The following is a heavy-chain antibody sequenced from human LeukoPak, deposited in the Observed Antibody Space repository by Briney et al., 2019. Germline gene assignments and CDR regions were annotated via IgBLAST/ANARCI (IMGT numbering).Heavy chain of an antibody. CDR3: ASLQYSSSPTDY. D-gene: IGHD6-6*01. CDR1: GYTFTGYY. J-gene: IGHJ4*02. Sequence: ASVKVSCKASGYTFTGYYMHWVRQAPGQGLEWMGRTNPNSGGTNYAQKFQGRVTLTRDTSISTAYMELSRLRSDDTAVYYCASLQYSSSPTDYWGQGTLVTVSS. V-gene: IGHV1-2*06. CDR2: TNPNSGGT.